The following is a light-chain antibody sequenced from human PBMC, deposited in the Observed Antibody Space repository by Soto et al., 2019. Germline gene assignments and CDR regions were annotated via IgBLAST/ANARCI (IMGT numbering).Light chain of an antibody. CDR3: QQYDNPCT. CDR1: QDNSNY. CDR2: DAS. Sequence: DIQMTQSPSSLSASVGDRVTITCQASQDNSNYFNWYQQKPGKAPKLLIYDASNLETGVPSRFSGSGSGTDFTFTISSLQPEDFATYYCQQYDNPCTFGQGTKLEIK. V-gene: IGKV1-33*01. J-gene: IGKJ2*02.